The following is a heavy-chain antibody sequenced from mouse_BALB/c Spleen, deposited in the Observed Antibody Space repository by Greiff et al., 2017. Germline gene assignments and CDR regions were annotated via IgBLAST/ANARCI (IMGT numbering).Heavy chain of an antibody. D-gene: IGHD3-1*01. CDR3: ARGRGSLSYAMDY. Sequence: VQLQQSGAELMKPGASVKISCKATGYTFSSYWIEWVKQRPGHGLEWIGEILPGSGSTNYNEKFKGKATFTADTSSNTAYMQLSSLTSEDSAVYYCARGRGSLSYAMDYWGQGTSVTVSS. J-gene: IGHJ4*01. CDR1: GYTFSSYW. CDR2: ILPGSGST. V-gene: IGHV1-9*01.